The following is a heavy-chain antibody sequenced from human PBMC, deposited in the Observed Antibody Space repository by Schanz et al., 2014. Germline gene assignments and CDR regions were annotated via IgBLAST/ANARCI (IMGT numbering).Heavy chain of an antibody. CDR1: GFTFSDHH. CDR2: TRNKANSYTT. V-gene: IGHV3-72*01. Sequence: EVQVVESGGGLVQPGGSLRLSCAASGFTFSDHHMDWVRQAPGKGLEWLGRTRNKANSYTTGYAASVKGRFTISRDESKNSLYLQMNSLRAEDTAVYYCARRKHAFDIWGQGTMVTVSS. CDR3: ARRKHAFDI. J-gene: IGHJ3*02.